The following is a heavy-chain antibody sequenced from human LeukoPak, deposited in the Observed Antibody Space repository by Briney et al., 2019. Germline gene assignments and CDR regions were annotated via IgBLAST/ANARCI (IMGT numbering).Heavy chain of an antibody. CDR2: TWYDGSNK. V-gene: IGHV3-33*01. Sequence: PGRSLRLSCAASGFTFSSYGMHWVRQAPGKGLEWVAVTWYDGSNKYYADSVKGRFTISRDNSKNTLYLQMNSLRAEDTAVYYCAREVYYYDSSGYEYFQHWGQGTLVTVSS. J-gene: IGHJ1*01. D-gene: IGHD3-22*01. CDR3: AREVYYYDSSGYEYFQH. CDR1: GFTFSSYG.